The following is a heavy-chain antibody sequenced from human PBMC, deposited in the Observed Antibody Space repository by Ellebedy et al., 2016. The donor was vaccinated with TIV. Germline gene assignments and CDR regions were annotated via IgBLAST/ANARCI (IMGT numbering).Heavy chain of an antibody. Sequence: GESLKISCEGSGYSFSTYWITWVRQMPGKGVESMGRIDPSDSYTTYSPSFQGHFTMSVDNSINTAYLQWSSLKASDTALYYCARFSGSYGGFDFWGQGTLVTVSS. CDR3: ARFSGSYGGFDF. CDR1: GYSFSTYW. D-gene: IGHD1-26*01. CDR2: IDPSDSYT. V-gene: IGHV5-10-1*01. J-gene: IGHJ4*02.